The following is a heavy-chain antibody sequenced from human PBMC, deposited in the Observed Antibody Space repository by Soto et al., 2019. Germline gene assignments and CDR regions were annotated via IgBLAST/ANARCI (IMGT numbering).Heavy chain of an antibody. CDR1: GGSFSGYY. D-gene: IGHD3-3*01. V-gene: IGHV4-34*01. CDR2: INHSGST. J-gene: IGHJ4*02. CDR3: ARARFLLREFGVHRRSKFDN. Sequence: SETLSLTCAVSGGSFSGYYWSWIRQPPGKGLEWIGEINHSGSTNYNPSLKSRVTISVETSNSQLSLKLSYVTAADTAVYYCARARFLLREFGVHRRSKFDNWGKETRVT.